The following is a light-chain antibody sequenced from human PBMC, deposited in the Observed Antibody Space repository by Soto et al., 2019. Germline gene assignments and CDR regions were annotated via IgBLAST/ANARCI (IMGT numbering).Light chain of an antibody. J-gene: IGKJ1*01. Sequence: EIVMTQSPATLSVSPGERVTLSCRASQSVSGHLAWYQQKPGQAPRLIISGASTRATGIPARFSGSGSGTEFTLTISSLQSQDFAVYYCHQYHYWWAFGQGTKADIK. CDR2: GAS. V-gene: IGKV3-15*01. CDR3: HQYHYWWA. CDR1: QSVSGH.